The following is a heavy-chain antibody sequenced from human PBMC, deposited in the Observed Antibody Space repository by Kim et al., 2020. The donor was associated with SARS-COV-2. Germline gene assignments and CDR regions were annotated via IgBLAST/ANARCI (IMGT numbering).Heavy chain of an antibody. D-gene: IGHD3-16*02. Sequence: SETLSLTCAVYGGSFSGYYWSWIRQPPGKGLEWIGEINHSGSTNYNPSLKSRVTISVDTSKNQFSLKLSSVTAADTAVYYCARGLGKDDYVWGSYRRTRKYYYYGMDVWGKGTTVTVSS. CDR3: ARGLGKDDYVWGSYRRTRKYYYYGMDV. V-gene: IGHV4-34*01. J-gene: IGHJ6*04. CDR2: INHSGST. CDR1: GGSFSGYY.